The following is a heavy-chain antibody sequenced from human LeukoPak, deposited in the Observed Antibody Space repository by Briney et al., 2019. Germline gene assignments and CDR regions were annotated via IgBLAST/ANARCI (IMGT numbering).Heavy chain of an antibody. J-gene: IGHJ4*02. Sequence: GGSLRLSCAASGFALSAYTVYWVRQCPGKGLEWVALISYDGSNKYYTDSVKGRFTISRDNSKNTLSLQMKSLRVEDTAVYYCARDRGAQKFLQPRGFDYWGQGMLVTVSS. CDR2: ISYDGSNK. V-gene: IGHV3-30-3*01. CDR1: GFALSAYT. D-gene: IGHD3-10*01. CDR3: ARDRGAQKFLQPRGFDY.